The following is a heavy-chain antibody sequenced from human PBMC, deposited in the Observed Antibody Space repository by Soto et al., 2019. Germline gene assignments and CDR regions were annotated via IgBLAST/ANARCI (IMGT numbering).Heavy chain of an antibody. J-gene: IGHJ4*02. CDR3: AREETGTFDC. V-gene: IGHV3-33*01. Sequence: QVQLVESGGGVVQPGRSLRLSCAASGSTFSSYAFHWVRQAPGKGLEWVAVIWYDGSNEDYAASVKGRFTISRDSSKSTLFLQMNSLRVEDTAVYYCAREETGTFDCWGQGTLVTVSS. D-gene: IGHD1-1*01. CDR2: IWYDGSNE. CDR1: GSTFSSYA.